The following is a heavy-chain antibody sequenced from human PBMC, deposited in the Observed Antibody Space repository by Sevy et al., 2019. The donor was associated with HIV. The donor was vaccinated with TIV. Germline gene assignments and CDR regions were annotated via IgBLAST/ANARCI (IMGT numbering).Heavy chain of an antibody. CDR1: GFTLSSYA. V-gene: IGHV3-23*01. D-gene: IGHD3-10*01. Sequence: GGSLRLSCTASGFTLSSYAMSWVRQAPGKGLEWVSAISGSGGGTYYADSVKGRFTISRDNSKNTLYLQMNSLRAEDTAVYYCAKDPSDLGNNWFDPWGQGTLVTVSS. CDR3: AKDPSDLGNNWFDP. J-gene: IGHJ5*02. CDR2: ISGSGGGT.